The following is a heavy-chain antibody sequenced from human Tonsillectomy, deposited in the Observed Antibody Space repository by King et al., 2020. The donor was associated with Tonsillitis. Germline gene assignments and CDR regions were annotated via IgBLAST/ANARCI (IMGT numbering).Heavy chain of an antibody. CDR1: GYTFTSYD. J-gene: IGHJ6*02. D-gene: IGHD4-17*01. CDR3: ARANFGDYGLYGIDV. Sequence: QLVQSGAEVKKPGASVKVSCKTSGYTFTSYDINWVRQATGQGLEWVGWMNPDSGHTGYAQKFQGRVIMTRNTSISTVYMELSRRRSEDTAVYYCARANFGDYGLYGIDVWGQGTTVTVSS. CDR2: MNPDSGHT. V-gene: IGHV1-8*02.